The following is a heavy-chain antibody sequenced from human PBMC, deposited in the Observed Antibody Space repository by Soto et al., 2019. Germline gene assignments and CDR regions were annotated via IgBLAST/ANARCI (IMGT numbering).Heavy chain of an antibody. CDR2: IYYSGST. Sequence: QVQLQESGPGLVKPSQTLSLTCTVSGGSISSGGYYWSWIRQHPGKGLEWIGYIYYSGSTYYNPSLKSRVTMSAATSKNQFSLKLSSVTAADTAVYYCAASYCTNGVCYPRNYYYYMDVWGKGTTVTVSS. V-gene: IGHV4-31*03. D-gene: IGHD2-8*01. J-gene: IGHJ6*03. CDR1: GGSISSGGYY. CDR3: AASYCTNGVCYPRNYYYYMDV.